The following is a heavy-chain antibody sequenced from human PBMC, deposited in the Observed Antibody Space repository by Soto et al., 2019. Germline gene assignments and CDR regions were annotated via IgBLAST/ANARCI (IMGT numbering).Heavy chain of an antibody. CDR3: ERLGDYDVAFDI. D-gene: IGHD4-17*01. Sequence: PGGSLKISCQGSGYSFTSYWISWVRQMPGKGLEWMGRIDPSDSYNNYSPSFQGHVPISVDKSISTAYLQWSSLKASDTAMYHCERLGDYDVAFDIWGQGTMVTVSS. J-gene: IGHJ3*02. CDR2: IDPSDSYN. V-gene: IGHV5-10-1*01. CDR1: GYSFTSYW.